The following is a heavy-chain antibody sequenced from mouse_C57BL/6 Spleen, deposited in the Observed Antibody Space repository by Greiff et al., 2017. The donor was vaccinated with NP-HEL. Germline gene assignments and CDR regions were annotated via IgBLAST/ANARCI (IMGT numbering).Heavy chain of an antibody. CDR1: GYTFTDYY. J-gene: IGHJ4*01. Sequence: VQLVESGAELVRPGASVKLSCKASGYTFTDYYINWVKQRPGQGLEWIARIYPGSGNTYYNEKFKGKATLTAEKSSSTAYMQLSSLTSEDSAVYFCARKNYYYVMDYWGQGTSVTVSS. CDR3: ARKNYYYVMDY. CDR2: IYPGSGNT. V-gene: IGHV1-76*01.